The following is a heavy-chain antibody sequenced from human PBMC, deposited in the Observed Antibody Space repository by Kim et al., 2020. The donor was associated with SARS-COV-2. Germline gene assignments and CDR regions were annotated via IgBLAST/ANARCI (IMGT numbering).Heavy chain of an antibody. CDR1: GFTFSSYA. D-gene: IGHD2-2*01. CDR3: VLVVPAAY. J-gene: IGHJ4*02. V-gene: IGHV3-30*04. Sequence: GGSLRLSCAASGFTFSSYAMHWVRQAPGKGLEWVAVISYDGSNKYYADSVKGRFTISRDNSKNTLYLQMNSLRAEDTAVYYCVLVVPAAYWGQGTLVTVSS. CDR2: ISYDGSNK.